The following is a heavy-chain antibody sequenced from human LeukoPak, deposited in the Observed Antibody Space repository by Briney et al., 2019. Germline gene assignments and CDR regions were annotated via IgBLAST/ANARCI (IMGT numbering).Heavy chain of an antibody. V-gene: IGHV1-24*01. CDR2: FDPEDGET. Sequence: GASVKVSCKVSGYTLTELVIYWVRQAPGKGLEWMGGFDPEDGETIYAQKFQGRVTMTEDKSTDTAYMELSSLRSEDTAVYYCATESNAYFYYWGQGTLVTVSS. CDR1: GYTLTELV. D-gene: IGHD3-16*01. CDR3: ATESNAYFYY. J-gene: IGHJ4*02.